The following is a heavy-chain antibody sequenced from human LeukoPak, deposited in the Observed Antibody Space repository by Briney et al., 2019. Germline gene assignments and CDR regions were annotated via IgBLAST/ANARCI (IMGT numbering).Heavy chain of an antibody. CDR1: GFTFSSYG. D-gene: IGHD3-3*01. CDR2: IRYDGSNK. Sequence: GGSLRLSCAASGFTFSSYGMHWVRQAPGKGLEWVAFIRYDGSNKYYADSVKGRFTISRDNSKNTLYLQMNSLRAEDTAVYYCARIRPTWRAFDYWGQGTLVTVSS. V-gene: IGHV3-30*02. CDR3: ARIRPTWRAFDY. J-gene: IGHJ4*02.